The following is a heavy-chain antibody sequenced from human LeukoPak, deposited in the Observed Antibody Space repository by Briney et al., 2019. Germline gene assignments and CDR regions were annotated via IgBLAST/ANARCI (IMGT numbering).Heavy chain of an antibody. J-gene: IGHJ6*02. CDR2: ISYDGSNK. V-gene: IGHV3-30*04. CDR1: GFTFSSYA. D-gene: IGHD6-13*01. Sequence: PGGSLRLSCAASGFTFSSYAMHWVRQAPGKGLEWVAVISYDGSNKYYADSVKGRFTISRGNSKNTLYLQMNSLRAEDTAVYYCASLSSSWYPGSFYGMDVWGQGTTVTVSS. CDR3: ASLSSSWYPGSFYGMDV.